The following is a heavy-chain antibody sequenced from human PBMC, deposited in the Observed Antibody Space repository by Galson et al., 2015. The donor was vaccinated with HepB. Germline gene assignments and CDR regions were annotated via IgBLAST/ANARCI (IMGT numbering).Heavy chain of an antibody. Sequence: SLRLSCAASGFSFSSHGMHWVRQAPGKGLEWVALISYDGNNIFDADSVRGRFTISRDNSRNTLYLEMNSLRAEDTAVYYCAKEFGSGWSYYHGMHVWGQGATVTVSS. D-gene: IGHD6-19*01. CDR1: GFSFSSHG. J-gene: IGHJ6*02. CDR2: ISYDGNNI. CDR3: AKEFGSGWSYYHGMHV. V-gene: IGHV3-30*18.